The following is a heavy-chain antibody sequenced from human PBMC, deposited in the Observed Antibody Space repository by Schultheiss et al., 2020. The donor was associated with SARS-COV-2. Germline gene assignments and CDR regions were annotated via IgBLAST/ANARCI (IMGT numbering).Heavy chain of an antibody. CDR3: ARGPAMVTLGYYYYSMDV. D-gene: IGHD5-18*01. Sequence: GGSLRLSCAASGFTFSSYGMHWVRQAPGKGLEWVAVIWYDGSNKYYADSVKGRFTISRDNSKNTLHLQMNSLRAEDTAVYYCARGPAMVTLGYYYYSMDVWGQGTTVTVSS. J-gene: IGHJ6*02. CDR1: GFTFSSYG. V-gene: IGHV3-33*01. CDR2: IWYDGSNK.